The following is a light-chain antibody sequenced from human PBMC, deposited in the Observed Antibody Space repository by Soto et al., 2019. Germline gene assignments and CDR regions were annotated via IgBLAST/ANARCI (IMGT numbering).Light chain of an antibody. J-gene: IGLJ1*01. Sequence: QSALTQPASVSGSPGQSITISCTGTSSDIGGYNYVSWYQHHPGKAPKLMIYDVTTRPSGVSNRFSGSKSGNTASLTISGLQAEDEADYYCISYTSRTTPLYVFGTGTKLTVL. CDR2: DVT. CDR1: SSDIGGYNY. V-gene: IGLV2-14*03. CDR3: ISYTSRTTPLYV.